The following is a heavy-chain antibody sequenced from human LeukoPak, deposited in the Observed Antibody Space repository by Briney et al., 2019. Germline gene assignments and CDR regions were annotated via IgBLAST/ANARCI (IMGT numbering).Heavy chain of an antibody. Sequence: GGSLRLSCAASGFTFSSYAMHWVRQAPGKGLEWAAVISYDGSNKFYADSVKGRFTISRDNSKNTLFLQMNSLSAEDTAVYYCARDRSQRAYSYGPDGEWGQGTLVTVSS. CDR2: ISYDGSNK. J-gene: IGHJ4*02. D-gene: IGHD5-18*01. CDR1: GFTFSSYA. V-gene: IGHV3-30*01. CDR3: ARDRSQRAYSYGPDGE.